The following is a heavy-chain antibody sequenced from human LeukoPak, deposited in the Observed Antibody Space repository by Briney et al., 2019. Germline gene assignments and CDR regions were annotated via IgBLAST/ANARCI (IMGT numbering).Heavy chain of an antibody. J-gene: IGHJ6*02. CDR3: AKDRDCSGGGCYFNYYYGMDV. D-gene: IGHD2-15*01. V-gene: IGHV3-30*02. CDR2: IRYDGSNK. Sequence: PGGSLRLSCAASGFTFSSYGMHWARQAPGKGLEWVAFIRYDGSNKYYADSVKGRFTISRDNSKNTLYLQMNSLRAEDTAVYYCAKDRDCSGGGCYFNYYYGMDVWGQGTTVTVSS. CDR1: GFTFSSYG.